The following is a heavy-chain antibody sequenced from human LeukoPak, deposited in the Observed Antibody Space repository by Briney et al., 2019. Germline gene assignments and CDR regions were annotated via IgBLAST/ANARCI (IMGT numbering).Heavy chain of an antibody. V-gene: IGHV3-7*01. D-gene: IGHD3-22*01. Sequence: PGGSLRLSCAASGFTFSSYWMSWVRQAPGKGLEWVANIKQDGSEKYYVDSVKGRFTISRDNAKNSLFLQMNSLRAEDTAVYYCARDKYYYDSSGYPHDWGQGTLVTVSS. CDR1: GFTFSSYW. J-gene: IGHJ4*02. CDR3: ARDKYYYDSSGYPHD. CDR2: IKQDGSEK.